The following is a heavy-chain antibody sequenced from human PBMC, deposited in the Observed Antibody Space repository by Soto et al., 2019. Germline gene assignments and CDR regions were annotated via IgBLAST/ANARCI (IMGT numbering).Heavy chain of an antibody. J-gene: IGHJ4*02. D-gene: IGHD2-2*02. CDR1: GYTFTSYG. CDR2: ISAYNGNT. V-gene: IGHV1-18*01. CDR3: ARDLRVSPPVSSPIPLVY. Sequence: GASVKVSCKASGYTFTSYGISWVRQAPGQGLEWMGWISAYNGNTNYAQKLQGRVTMTTDTSTSTAYMELRSLRSDDTAVYYCARDLRVSPPVSSPIPLVYWCQGTLVTVSS.